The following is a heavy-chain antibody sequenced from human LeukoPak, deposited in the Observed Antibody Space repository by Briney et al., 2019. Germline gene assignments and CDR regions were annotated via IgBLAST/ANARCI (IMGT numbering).Heavy chain of an antibody. J-gene: IGHJ5*02. CDR2: ISSSGSTI. D-gene: IGHD2-15*01. CDR3: ARTSEDCSGGSCYGNWFDP. CDR1: GFTFSSYE. Sequence: GGSPRLSCAASGFTFSSYEMNWVRQAPGKGLEWVSYISSSGSTIYYADSVKGRFTISRDNAKNSLYLQMNSLRAEDTAVYYCARTSEDCSGGSCYGNWFDPWGQGTLVTVSS. V-gene: IGHV3-48*03.